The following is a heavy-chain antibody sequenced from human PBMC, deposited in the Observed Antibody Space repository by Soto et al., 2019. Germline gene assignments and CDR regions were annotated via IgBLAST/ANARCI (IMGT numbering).Heavy chain of an antibody. CDR2: MYYSGTT. D-gene: IGHD3-10*01. CDR1: GGSISSYY. Sequence: PSETLSLTCSVSGGSISSYYWSWIRQPPGKGLEWIGYMYYSGTTNYNPSLKSRVTISVDTSKNQFSLKLTSVTAADTAVYYCATLLYASGTYRFDPVGQGTLVTVSS. CDR3: ATLLYASGTYRFDP. J-gene: IGHJ5*02. V-gene: IGHV4-59*08.